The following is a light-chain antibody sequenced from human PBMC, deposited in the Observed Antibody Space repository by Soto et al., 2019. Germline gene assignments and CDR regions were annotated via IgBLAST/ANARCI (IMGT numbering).Light chain of an antibody. V-gene: IGKV3-15*01. CDR3: QQYNNWWT. CDR2: GAS. Sequence: EIVLAQSPGTLSLSPGERATLSCRGSQSVSSSYLSWYQQKPGQAPRLLIYGASTRATGIPARFSGSGSGTEFTLTISSLQSEDFAVYYCQQYNNWWTFGQGTKVDIK. CDR1: QSVSSSY. J-gene: IGKJ1*01.